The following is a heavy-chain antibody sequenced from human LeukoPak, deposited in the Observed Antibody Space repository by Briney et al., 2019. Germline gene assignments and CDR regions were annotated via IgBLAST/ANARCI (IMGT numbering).Heavy chain of an antibody. Sequence: ASVKVSCKASGGTFSSYAISWVRQAPGQGLEWMGRIIPILGIANYAQKFQGRVTITADKSTSTAYMELSSLRSEDTAVYYYARGEGDDAFDIWGQGTMVTVSS. CDR3: ARGEGDDAFDI. CDR2: IIPILGIA. J-gene: IGHJ3*02. V-gene: IGHV1-69*04. D-gene: IGHD3-10*01. CDR1: GGTFSSYA.